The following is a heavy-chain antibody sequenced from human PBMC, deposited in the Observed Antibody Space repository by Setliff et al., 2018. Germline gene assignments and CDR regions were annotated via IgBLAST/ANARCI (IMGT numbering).Heavy chain of an antibody. V-gene: IGHV4-39*01. CDR2: IHYSGST. Sequence: SETLSLTCTVSGGSISSGTYYWGWIRQPPGKGLEWIGSIHYSGSTYYKPSLKSRVTVSVDTSKNQFSLKLSSVTAADTAVYYCAKRDGRSSFDYWGQGTLVPFS. D-gene: IGHD2-15*01. J-gene: IGHJ4*02. CDR1: GGSISSGTYY. CDR3: AKRDGRSSFDY.